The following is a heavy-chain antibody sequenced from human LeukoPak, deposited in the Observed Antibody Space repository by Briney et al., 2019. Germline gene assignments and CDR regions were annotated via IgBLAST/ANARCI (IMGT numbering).Heavy chain of an antibody. V-gene: IGHV3-23*01. J-gene: IGHJ4*02. CDR1: GFTFSTFA. D-gene: IGHD2-8*02. Sequence: GGSLRLSCAASGFTFSTFAMIWVRQPPGKGLEWVSSIFPSGGEIHYADSVRGRFTISRDNSKSTLSLQMNSLRAEDTAIYYCATYRRVLLPFESWGQGTLVTVSS. CDR2: IFPSGGEI. CDR3: ATYRRVLLPFES.